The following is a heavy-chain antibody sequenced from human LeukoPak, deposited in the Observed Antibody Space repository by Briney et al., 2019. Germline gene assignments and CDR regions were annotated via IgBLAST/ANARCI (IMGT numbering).Heavy chain of an antibody. CDR2: IDIDGTGT. CDR3: ARSDIVVVPAAPAYYYYYMDV. V-gene: IGHV3-74*01. Sequence: GGSLRLSCAASGFTFTNYWMHWVRQAPGKGLVWVSRIDIDGTGTSYADSVKGRFTISRDNAKNSLYLQMNSLRAEDTAVYYCARSDIVVVPAAPAYYYYYMDVWGKGTTVTVSS. CDR1: GFTFTNYW. J-gene: IGHJ6*03. D-gene: IGHD2-2*01.